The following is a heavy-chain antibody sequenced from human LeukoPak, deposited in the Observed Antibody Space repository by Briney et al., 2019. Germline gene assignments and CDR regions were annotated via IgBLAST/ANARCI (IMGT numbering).Heavy chain of an antibody. CDR3: ARRRVVVVAATVPSLKRYWYFDL. CDR1: GGSFSGYY. Sequence: SETLSLTCAVYGGSFSGYYWSWIRQPPGKRLEWIGEINHSGSTNYNPSLKRRVTISVDTSKSQVSLKLSSVTAADTAVYYCARRRVVVVAATVPSLKRYWYFDLWGRGTLVTVSS. V-gene: IGHV4-34*01. CDR2: INHSGST. J-gene: IGHJ2*01. D-gene: IGHD2-15*01.